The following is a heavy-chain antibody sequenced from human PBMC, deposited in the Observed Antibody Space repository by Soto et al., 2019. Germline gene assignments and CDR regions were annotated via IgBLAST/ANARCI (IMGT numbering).Heavy chain of an antibody. D-gene: IGHD4-17*01. CDR1: GGSISSTNW. J-gene: IGHJ3*02. V-gene: IGHV4-4*02. CDR3: ARGPSTTVQDAFDI. Sequence: QVRLQESGPGLVKPSGTLSLTCAVSGGSISSTNWWSWVRQPPGKGLEWIGEIYHSGSTNYNPSLKSRITISVDKSKNQSSLRLSSVTAADTAVYYCARGPSTTVQDAFDIWGQGTMVTVSS. CDR2: IYHSGST.